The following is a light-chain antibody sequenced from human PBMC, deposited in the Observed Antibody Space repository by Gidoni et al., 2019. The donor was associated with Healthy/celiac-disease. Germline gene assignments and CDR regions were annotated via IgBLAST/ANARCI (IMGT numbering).Light chain of an antibody. Sequence: ERVLTQSPGTLSLSPGERSTLSCSASQSVSSSYLAWYQQKPGQAPRLLISGASSRATGIPDRFIGSGSGTDFTLTISRLEPDDFAVYYCQQYGSSPPYTFGQGTKLEI. J-gene: IGKJ2*01. CDR2: GAS. V-gene: IGKV3-20*01. CDR1: QSVSSSY. CDR3: QQYGSSPPYT.